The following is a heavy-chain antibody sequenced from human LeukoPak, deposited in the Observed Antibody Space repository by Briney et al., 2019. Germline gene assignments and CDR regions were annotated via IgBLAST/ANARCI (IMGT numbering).Heavy chain of an antibody. D-gene: IGHD3-10*01. V-gene: IGHV4-59*01. Sequence: PSETLSLTCTVSGFSISSYYWSWVRQPPGKGLEWVAYIHFSGDTNYNPSCKSRLTTSVDTSKNLFSLNLNSVTAADTAVYYCVRDRWLDYWGQGIQVTVSS. CDR3: VRDRWLDY. J-gene: IGHJ4*02. CDR1: GFSISSYY. CDR2: IHFSGDT.